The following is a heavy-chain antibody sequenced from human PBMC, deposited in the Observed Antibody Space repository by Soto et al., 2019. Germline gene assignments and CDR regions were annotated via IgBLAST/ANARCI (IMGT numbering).Heavy chain of an antibody. Sequence: ITLKESGPTLVKPTQTLTLTCTFSGFSLNTGGVGVGWVRQPRGKAMEWLALIYWDDDERYRPSLRSRLNITTDTINNQVFLTMTTMDPEDTATYYCVRNWRYYGGDYYYGMDAWGQGTTVTVSS. CDR3: VRNWRYYGGDYYYGMDA. J-gene: IGHJ6*02. CDR2: IYWDDDE. V-gene: IGHV2-5*02. D-gene: IGHD3-10*01. CDR1: GFSLNTGGVG.